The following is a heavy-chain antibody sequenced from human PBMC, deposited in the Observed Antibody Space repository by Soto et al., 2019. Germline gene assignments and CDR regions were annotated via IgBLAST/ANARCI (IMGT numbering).Heavy chain of an antibody. J-gene: IGHJ4*02. Sequence: QLQLQESGPGLVKPSETLSLTCFVSGGSISSNNYYWGWIRQPPGKGLEWIGSMSYSRSTYYNPSLKSRVTISVDTSKNQFSLKLTSVTAADTAVYYGASHLRPTIWGGGYFDYWGQGPLVTVSS. CDR3: ASHLRPTIWGGGYFDY. V-gene: IGHV4-39*01. CDR1: GGSISSNNYY. CDR2: MSYSRST. D-gene: IGHD3-16*01.